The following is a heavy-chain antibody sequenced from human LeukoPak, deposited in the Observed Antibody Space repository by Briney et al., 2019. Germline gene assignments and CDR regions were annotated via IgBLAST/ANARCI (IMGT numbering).Heavy chain of an antibody. CDR1: GYIFTDYY. CDR2: INPNSGGT. D-gene: IGHD2-15*01. J-gene: IGHJ4*02. Sequence: ASVKVSCKASGYIFTDYYMHWVRQAPGQGLEWVGWINPNSGGTNSAQKFQGRVTMTGDASTSTAYMELSSLTSDDTDVYYCARDFHNKKWYDGPGYYFDFWGQGTLVTVSS. CDR3: ARDFHNKKWYDGPGYYFDF. V-gene: IGHV1-2*02.